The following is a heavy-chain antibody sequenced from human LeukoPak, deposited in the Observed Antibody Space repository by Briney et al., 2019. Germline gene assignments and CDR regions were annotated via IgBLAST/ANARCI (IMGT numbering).Heavy chain of an antibody. Sequence: PGGSLRLSCAASGLTFITYEMNWVRQAPGKGLEWVSYISSSDTTYYADSVKGRFTISRDNAKNSLYLQMNSLRAEDTAVYYCVNTLVNFRGHGTLVTVSS. J-gene: IGHJ4*01. V-gene: IGHV3-48*03. CDR1: GLTFITYE. CDR3: VNTLVNF. D-gene: IGHD3-16*01. CDR2: ISSSDTT.